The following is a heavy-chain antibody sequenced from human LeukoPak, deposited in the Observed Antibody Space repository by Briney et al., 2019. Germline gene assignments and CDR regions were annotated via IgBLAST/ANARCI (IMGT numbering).Heavy chain of an antibody. Sequence: SQTLSLTCALSGDSVSSNSVAWNWIRQSPSRGLEWLGSTYYRSKWYNDYALSVKSRITINPDTSKNQFSLKLNSVTPEDTAVYYCARDRGSLRYYFDYWGQGTLVTVSS. J-gene: IGHJ4*02. CDR1: GDSVSSNSVA. CDR3: ARDRGSLRYYFDY. D-gene: IGHD1-26*01. V-gene: IGHV6-1*01. CDR2: TYYRSKWYN.